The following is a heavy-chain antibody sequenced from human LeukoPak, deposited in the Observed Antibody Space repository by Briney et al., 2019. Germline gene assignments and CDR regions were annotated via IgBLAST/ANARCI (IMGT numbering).Heavy chain of an antibody. CDR2: ISGSGGST. D-gene: IGHD6-13*01. Sequence: GGSLRLSCAASGFTFSSYAMSWVRQAPGKGLEWVSAISGSGGSTYYADSVKGRFTISRDNSKNTLYLQMNSLRAEDTAVYYSAKDPLAAAGINWFDPWGQGTLVTVSS. V-gene: IGHV3-23*01. CDR3: AKDPLAAAGINWFDP. J-gene: IGHJ5*02. CDR1: GFTFSSYA.